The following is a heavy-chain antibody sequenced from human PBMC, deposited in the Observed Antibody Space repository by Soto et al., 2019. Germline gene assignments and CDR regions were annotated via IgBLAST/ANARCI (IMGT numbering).Heavy chain of an antibody. Sequence: PSETLSLTCTVSGGSIGSYYWSWIRQPPGKGLEWIGYIYYSGSTNYNPSLKSRVTISVDTSKNQFSLKLSSVTAADTAVYYCAHSGSYSNWFDPWGQGTLVTVSS. CDR2: IYYSGST. CDR3: AHSGSYSNWFDP. V-gene: IGHV4-59*01. CDR1: GGSIGSYY. J-gene: IGHJ5*02. D-gene: IGHD3-10*01.